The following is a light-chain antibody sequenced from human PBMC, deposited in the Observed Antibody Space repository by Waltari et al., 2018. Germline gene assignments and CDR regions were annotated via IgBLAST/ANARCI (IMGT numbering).Light chain of an antibody. Sequence: QSALTQPASVSGSPGQSITISCTGSRSDLGDYNYLSWYQQNPGQAPKLILFDVTDRPSGVSPRFSGSKSGNTASLTISGLQTEDEADYYCNSYTSTSTLVFGTGTKVTVL. J-gene: IGLJ1*01. CDR2: DVT. CDR1: RSDLGDYNY. CDR3: NSYTSTSTLV. V-gene: IGLV2-14*03.